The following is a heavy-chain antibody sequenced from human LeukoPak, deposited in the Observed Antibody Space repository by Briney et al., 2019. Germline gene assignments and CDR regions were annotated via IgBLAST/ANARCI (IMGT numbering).Heavy chain of an antibody. CDR1: GGSFSGYY. CDR3: AGGSGSYEMPRYYYGMDV. CDR2: INHSGST. V-gene: IGHV4-34*01. J-gene: IGHJ6*02. Sequence: SETLSLTCAVYGGSFSGYYWSWIRQPPGKGLEWIGEINHSGSTNYNPSLKSRVTISVDTSKNQFSLKLSSVTAADTAVYYCAGGSGSYEMPRYYYGMDVWGQGTTVTVSS. D-gene: IGHD3-10*01.